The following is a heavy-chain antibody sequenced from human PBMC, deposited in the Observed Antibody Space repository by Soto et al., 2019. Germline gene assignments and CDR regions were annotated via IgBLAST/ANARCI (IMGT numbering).Heavy chain of an antibody. J-gene: IGHJ6*02. V-gene: IGHV5-51*01. CDR3: ASRIAVAGRGDYYCYLMEF. Sequence: HGEALNISCKGSGYSFTSYLLGWVRQMPGKGLEWMGIIYPGDSDTRYSPSFQGQVTISADKSISTAYLQWSSLKASDTAMYYCASRIAVAGRGDYYCYLMEFCSQRTTV. D-gene: IGHD6-19*01. CDR2: IYPGDSDT. CDR1: GYSFTSYL.